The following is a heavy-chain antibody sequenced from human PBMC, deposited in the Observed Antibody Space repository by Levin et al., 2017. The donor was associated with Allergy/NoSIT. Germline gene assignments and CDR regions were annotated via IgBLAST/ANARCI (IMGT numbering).Heavy chain of an antibody. J-gene: IGHJ4*02. CDR3: ARDRGSSSWVIRYYFDF. D-gene: IGHD6-13*01. CDR2: ISSGGSRQ. V-gene: IGHV3-11*01. Sequence: GGSLRLSCAASGFTFRDYDMTWIRQAPGKGLEWISHISSGGSRQYYADSVKGRFTISRDNAKNSVFLQMNSLRADDTAVYFCARDRGSSSWVIRYYFDFWGRGTLVSVAS. CDR1: GFTFRDYD.